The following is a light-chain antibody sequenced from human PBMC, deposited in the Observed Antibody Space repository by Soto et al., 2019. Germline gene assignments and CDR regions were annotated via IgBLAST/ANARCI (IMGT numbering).Light chain of an antibody. CDR3: QKYNSAPFT. CDR1: QGVSKF. V-gene: IGKV1-27*01. J-gene: IGKJ3*01. CDR2: AAS. Sequence: DIQLTQSPPSLSASVGDRVTITCRASQGVSKFLAWYQQKPGQVPNLLIYAASTLHSGVPSRCSGSGSGTDFTLTISSLQPEDVATYYCQKYNSAPFTFGPGTKVHIK.